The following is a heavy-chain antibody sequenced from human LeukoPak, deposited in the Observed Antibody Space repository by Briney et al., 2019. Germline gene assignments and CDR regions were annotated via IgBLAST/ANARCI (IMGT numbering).Heavy chain of an antibody. CDR2: ISAYNGNT. D-gene: IGHD1-26*01. CDR3: ARNRASGSAFDI. CDR1: GYTFTSYG. J-gene: IGHJ3*02. Sequence: ASVEVSCKASGYTFTSYGISWVRQAPGQGLEWMGWISAYNGNTNYAQKLQGRVTMTTDTSTSTAYMELRSLRSDDTAVYYCARNRASGSAFDIWGQGTMVTVSS. V-gene: IGHV1-18*01.